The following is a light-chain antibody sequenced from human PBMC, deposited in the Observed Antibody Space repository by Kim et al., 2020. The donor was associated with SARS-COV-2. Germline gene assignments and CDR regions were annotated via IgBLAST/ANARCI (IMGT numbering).Light chain of an antibody. V-gene: IGLV1-44*01. CDR3: AVWDDSLNGRV. CDR2: SND. Sequence: QSVLVQPPSASGTHGQRVTISCSGINSHIGSNPISWYQQAPGAAPKLLIYSNDQRPSGVPARFSGSKSGASASLAISGLQSEDEADYYCAVWDDSLNGRVFGGGTQLTVL. CDR1: NSHIGSNP. J-gene: IGLJ3*02.